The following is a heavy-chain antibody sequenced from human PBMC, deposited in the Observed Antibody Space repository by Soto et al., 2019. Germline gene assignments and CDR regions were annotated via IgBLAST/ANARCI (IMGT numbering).Heavy chain of an antibody. V-gene: IGHV1-24*01. J-gene: IGHJ6*02. CDR1: GYTLTELS. CDR2: FDPEDGET. Sequence: ASVKVSCKVSGYTLTELSMHWVRQAPGKGLEWMGGFDPEDGETIYAQKFQGRVTMTEDTSTDTAYMELSSLRSEDTAVYYCRATQRVRPNYYYYGMDVWGQGTTVTVSS. D-gene: IGHD2-15*01. CDR3: RATQRVRPNYYYYGMDV.